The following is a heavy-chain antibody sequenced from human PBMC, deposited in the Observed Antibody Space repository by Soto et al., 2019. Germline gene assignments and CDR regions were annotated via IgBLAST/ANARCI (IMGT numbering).Heavy chain of an antibody. CDR3: ARVGSWHIGNFDY. D-gene: IGHD6-13*01. CDR2: INAGNGNT. J-gene: IGHJ4*02. CDR1: GYTFTSYA. Sequence: ASVKFSCKASGYTFTSYAMHWVRQAPGQRLEWMGWINAGNGNTKYSQKFQGRVTITRDTSASTAYMELSSLRSEDTAVYYCARVGSWHIGNFDYWGQGTLVTVSS. V-gene: IGHV1-3*01.